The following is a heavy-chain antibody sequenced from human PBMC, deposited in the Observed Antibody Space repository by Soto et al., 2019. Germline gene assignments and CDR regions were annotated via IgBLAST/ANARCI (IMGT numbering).Heavy chain of an antibody. D-gene: IGHD3-3*01. CDR3: AREFFGAGNWFDP. J-gene: IGHJ5*02. Sequence: SETLSLTCTVSGGSLTSYYWSWIRQPPGKGLEWIGYIYYSGSTNYNPSLKSRVTISVDTSKNQFSLKLSSVTAADTAVYYCAREFFGAGNWFDPWGQGTLVTVSS. V-gene: IGHV4-59*01. CDR2: IYYSGST. CDR1: GGSLTSYY.